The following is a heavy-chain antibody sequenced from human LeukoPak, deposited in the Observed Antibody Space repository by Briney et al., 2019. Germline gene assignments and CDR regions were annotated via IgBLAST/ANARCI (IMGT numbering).Heavy chain of an antibody. CDR1: GDSISTSNFH. CDR2: LDYSATI. V-gene: IGHV4-39*07. Sequence: SETLSLTCTVSGDSISTSNFHWGWIRQPPGKGLEWIGSLDYSATIYYNPSLNSRVTLSLDTSRNQFSLSLISATDADTAVYCCARSRRNSRTDFEYWGQGTLVTVSS. J-gene: IGHJ4*02. CDR3: ARSRRNSRTDFEY. D-gene: IGHD1-7*01.